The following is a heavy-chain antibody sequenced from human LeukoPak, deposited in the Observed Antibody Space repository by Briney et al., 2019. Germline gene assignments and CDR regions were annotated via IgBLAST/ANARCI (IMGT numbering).Heavy chain of an antibody. CDR2: INPNSGGT. J-gene: IGHJ4*02. Sequence: ASVKVSCKSSGYTFNGYYMHWVRQASGQGLEWMGWINPNSGGTNYAQKFQGRVTMTRDMSTSTVYMELSSLRSEDTAVYYCARDPNKVALYDILTGYYDAPFDYWGQGTLVTVSS. CDR3: ARDPNKVALYDILTGYYDAPFDY. D-gene: IGHD3-9*01. V-gene: IGHV1-2*02. CDR1: GYTFNGYY.